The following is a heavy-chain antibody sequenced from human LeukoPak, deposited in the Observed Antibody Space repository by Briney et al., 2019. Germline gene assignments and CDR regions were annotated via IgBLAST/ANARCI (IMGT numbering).Heavy chain of an antibody. CDR1: GGSFSGYY. CDR2: INHSGST. CDR3: ARVSYCSGGSCYPEYFQH. Sequence: SETLSLTCAVYGGSFSGYYWSWIRQPPGKGLEWIGEINHSGSTNYNPSLKSRVTISVDTSKNQFSLKLSSVTAADTAVYYCARVSYCSGGSCYPEYFQHWGQGTLVTVSS. D-gene: IGHD2-15*01. J-gene: IGHJ1*01. V-gene: IGHV4-34*01.